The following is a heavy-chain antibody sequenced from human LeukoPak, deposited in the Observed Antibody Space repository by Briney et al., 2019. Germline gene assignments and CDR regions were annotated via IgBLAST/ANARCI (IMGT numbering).Heavy chain of an antibody. J-gene: IGHJ5*02. V-gene: IGHV4-59*01. CDR1: GGSISSYY. Sequence: SETLSLTCTVSGGSISSYYWSWIRQPPGKGLECIGYIYYSGNTSYNPSLKSRVTISVDMSKNQFSLKLSSVTAADTAVYYCARGFNWFDPWGQGTLVTVSS. CDR2: IYYSGNT. CDR3: ARGFNWFDP.